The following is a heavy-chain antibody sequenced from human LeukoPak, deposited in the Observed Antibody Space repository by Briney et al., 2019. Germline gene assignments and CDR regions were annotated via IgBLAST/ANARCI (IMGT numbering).Heavy chain of an antibody. CDR1: GGSITSYY. D-gene: IGHD2-15*01. CDR2: IYHSGTT. J-gene: IGHJ1*01. Sequence: PSETLSLTCTVSGGSITSYYWTWIRQPPGKGLEWIGYIYHSGTTNYNPSLKSRVTISVDTSKNQFSLKLSSVTAADTAVYHCAQKAPYSPGYSQDWGQGILVTVSS. CDR3: AQKAPYSPGYSQD. V-gene: IGHV4-59*01.